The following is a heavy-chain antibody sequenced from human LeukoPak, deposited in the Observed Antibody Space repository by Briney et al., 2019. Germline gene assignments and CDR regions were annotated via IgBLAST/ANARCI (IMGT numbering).Heavy chain of an antibody. J-gene: IGHJ4*02. V-gene: IGHV3-53*01. CDR1: GFTVSSNY. D-gene: IGHD3-10*01. CDR2: IYSGGST. CDR3: ARTFPGGSGYLRY. Sequence: GGSLRLSCAASGFTVSSNYMSWVRQAPGEGLEWVSVIYSGGSTYYADSVKGRFTISRDNSKNTLYLQMNSLRAEDTAVYYCARTFPGGSGYLRYWGQGTLVTVSS.